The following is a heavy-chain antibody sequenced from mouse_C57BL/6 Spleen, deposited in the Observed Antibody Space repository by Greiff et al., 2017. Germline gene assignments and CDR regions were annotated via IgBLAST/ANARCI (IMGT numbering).Heavy chain of an antibody. CDR3: SRTHYDGRDYYAMDY. J-gene: IGHJ4*01. CDR2: INPNNGGT. V-gene: IGHV1-26*01. D-gene: IGHD1-2*01. Sequence: VQLQQSGPELVKPGASVKISCKASGYTFTDYYMNWVKQSHGKSLEWIGDINPNNGGTSYNQKFKGKATLTVDKSSSTAYMELRSLTSEVSAVYYCSRTHYDGRDYYAMDYWGQGTSVTVSS. CDR1: GYTFTDYY.